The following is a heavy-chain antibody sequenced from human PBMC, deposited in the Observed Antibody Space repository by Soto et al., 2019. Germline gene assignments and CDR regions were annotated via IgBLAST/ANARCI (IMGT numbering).Heavy chain of an antibody. CDR3: AASYCSSTSCYDPYYYMDV. CDR1: GGTFSSYT. CDR2: ITPILGIA. J-gene: IGHJ6*03. V-gene: IGHV1-69*02. Sequence: SVKVSCKASGGTFSSYTISWVRQAPGQGLEWMGRITPILGIANYAQKFQGRVTITADKSTSTAYMELSSLRSEDTAVYYCAASYCSSTSCYDPYYYMDVWGKGTTVTVSS. D-gene: IGHD2-2*01.